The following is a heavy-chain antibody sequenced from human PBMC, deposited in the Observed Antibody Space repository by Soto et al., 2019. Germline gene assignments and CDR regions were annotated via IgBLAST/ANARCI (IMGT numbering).Heavy chain of an antibody. Sequence: QVQLRESAPGLVKPSQTLSLTCAVSGASVAGGSYYWSWVRQPPGKGLEWIGYIPSRGRPFYNPALTSRGTISADTSMNQRYMPLSSVTAAYMAVYYCAIVTYSGYDFGLWGQGTLATFS. CDR3: AIVTYSGYDFGL. J-gene: IGHJ5*02. CDR1: GASVAGGSYY. V-gene: IGHV4-30-4*01. D-gene: IGHD5-12*01. CDR2: IPSRGRP.